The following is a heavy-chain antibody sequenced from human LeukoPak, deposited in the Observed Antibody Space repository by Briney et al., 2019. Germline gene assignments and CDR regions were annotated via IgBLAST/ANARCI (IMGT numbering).Heavy chain of an antibody. CDR3: ALLVVAATSHYYYYYMDV. Sequence: ASVKVSCKASGYTFTSYAMNWVRQAPGQGLEWMGWINTNTGNPTYAQDFTGRFVFSLDTSVSTAYPQISSLKAEDTAVYYCALLVVAATSHYYYYYMDVWGKGTTVTVSS. J-gene: IGHJ6*03. D-gene: IGHD2-15*01. V-gene: IGHV7-4-1*02. CDR2: INTNTGNP. CDR1: GYTFTSYA.